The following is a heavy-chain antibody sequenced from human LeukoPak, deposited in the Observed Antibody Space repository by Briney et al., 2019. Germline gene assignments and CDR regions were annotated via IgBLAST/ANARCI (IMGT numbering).Heavy chain of an antibody. V-gene: IGHV3-13*01. J-gene: IGHJ3*02. D-gene: IGHD1-26*01. CDR3: ARGPSRDRPTTLPRNDAFDI. Sequence: GGSLRLSCAASGFTFSSYDMHWVRQATGKGLEWVSAIGTAGDTYYPGSVKGRFTISRENAKNSLYLQMNSLRAGDTAVYYCARGPSRDRPTTLPRNDAFDIWGQGTMVTVSS. CDR1: GFTFSSYD. CDR2: IGTAGDT.